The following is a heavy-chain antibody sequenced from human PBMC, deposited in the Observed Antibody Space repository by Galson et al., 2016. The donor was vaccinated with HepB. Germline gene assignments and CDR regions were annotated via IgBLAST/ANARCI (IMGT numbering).Heavy chain of an antibody. CDR3: AKESHYTGNVFLDY. V-gene: IGHV3-23*01. D-gene: IGHD4-23*01. CDR2: ISGSGSAT. CDR1: GLTFGDYT. J-gene: IGHJ4*02. Sequence: SLRLSCAASGLTFGDYTISWFRQAPAKGLEWVSAISGSGSATYYADSVKGRFTISRDNSKNTLYLQMNSLRAEETAVYYCAKESHYTGNVFLDYWGQGTLVTVSS.